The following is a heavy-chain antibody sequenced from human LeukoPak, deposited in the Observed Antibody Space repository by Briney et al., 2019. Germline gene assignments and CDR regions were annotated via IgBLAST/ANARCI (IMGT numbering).Heavy chain of an antibody. D-gene: IGHD3-3*01. CDR2: ISGSGGST. CDR3: AKGLRFLNRGGY. V-gene: IGHV3-23*01. J-gene: IGHJ4*02. Sequence: GGSLRLSCAASGFTFSSYAMSWVRQAPGKGLEWVSAISGSGGSTYYADSVKGRFTISRDNSKNTLYLQMNSLRAEDTAVYHCAKGLRFLNRGGYWGQGTLVTVSS. CDR1: GFTFSSYA.